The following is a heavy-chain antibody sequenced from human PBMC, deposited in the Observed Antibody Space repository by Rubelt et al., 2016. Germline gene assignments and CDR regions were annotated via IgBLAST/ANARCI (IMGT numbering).Heavy chain of an antibody. J-gene: IGHJ3*02. CDR1: GLTFSSCT. V-gene: IGHV3-23*01. CDR3: ARDSMGERYAFDI. Sequence: EVQLLESGGDLVQPGGSLRLSCAAAGLTFSSCTMSWFRQAPGKGLEWVSAINYNSGSIYYADSVKGRFTISRDHSKNTLFLQMDSLRVEDTGLYFCARDSMGERYAFDIWGQGTMVTVAS. CDR2: INYNSGSI. D-gene: IGHD1-26*01.